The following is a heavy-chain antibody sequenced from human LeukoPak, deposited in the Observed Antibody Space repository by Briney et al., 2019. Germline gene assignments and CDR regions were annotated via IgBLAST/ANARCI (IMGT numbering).Heavy chain of an antibody. Sequence: GGSLRLSCAASGFTFSSYWMSWVRQAPGKGLEWVANIKQDGSEKYYVDSVKGRFTISRDNAKNSLYLQLNSLRAEDTAVYYCARTILINCAGGICFDALDIWGQGTMVTVSS. V-gene: IGHV3-7*01. CDR3: ARTILINCAGGICFDALDI. CDR1: GFTFSSYW. CDR2: IKQDGSEK. D-gene: IGHD2-15*01. J-gene: IGHJ3*02.